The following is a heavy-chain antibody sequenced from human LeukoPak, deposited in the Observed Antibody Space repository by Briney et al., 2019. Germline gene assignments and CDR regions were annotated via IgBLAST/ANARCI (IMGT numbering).Heavy chain of an antibody. J-gene: IGHJ4*02. CDR3: AKDRVYTTAPYYFDY. CDR1: GFTFSDYY. CDR2: ISGSGGGT. Sequence: GGSLRLSCAASGFTFSDYYMSWIRQAPGKGLEWVSAISGSGGGTYYADSVEGRFTISRDNSKNTLYLQMNSLRAEDTAVYYCAKDRVYTTAPYYFDYWGQGTLVTVSS. D-gene: IGHD2-8*01. V-gene: IGHV3-23*01.